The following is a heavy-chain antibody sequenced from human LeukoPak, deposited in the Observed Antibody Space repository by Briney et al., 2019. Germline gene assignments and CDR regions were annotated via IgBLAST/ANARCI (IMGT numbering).Heavy chain of an antibody. D-gene: IGHD3-10*01. J-gene: IGHJ6*03. CDR1: GYSFTSYD. CDR3: ARANYGSGSYHPYYYYMDV. Sequence: ASVKVSCKASGYSFTSYDIDWVRQATGQGLEWMGWMNPNSGNTGYAEKFQGRVTMTRNTSISTAYMELRSLRSEDTAVYYCARANYGSGSYHPYYYYMDVWGQGTTVTVSS. CDR2: MNPNSGNT. V-gene: IGHV1-8*01.